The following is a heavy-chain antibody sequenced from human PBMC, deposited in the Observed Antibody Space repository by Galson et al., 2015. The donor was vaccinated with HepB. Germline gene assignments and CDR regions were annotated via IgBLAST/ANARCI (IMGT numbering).Heavy chain of an antibody. J-gene: IGHJ6*03. V-gene: IGHV3-30-3*01. CDR1: GFTFSSYA. CDR3: ARPDYYYYYMDV. CDR2: ISYDGSNK. Sequence: CAASGFTFSSYAMHWVRQAPGKGLEWVAVISYDGSNKYYADSVKGRFTISRDNSKNTLYLQMNSLRAEDTAVYYCARPDYYYYYMDVWGKGTTVTVSS.